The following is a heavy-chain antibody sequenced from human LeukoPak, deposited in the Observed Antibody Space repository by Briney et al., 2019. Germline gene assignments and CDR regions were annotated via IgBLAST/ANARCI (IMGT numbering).Heavy chain of an antibody. V-gene: IGHV3-30*02. D-gene: IGHD4-17*01. CDR3: AKDQLSLTYVDRFFTY. J-gene: IGHJ4*02. Sequence: PGGSLRLSCAASGFPFSSYGMHRVPQAPGKGLEWVAFARYDGCNKDYTHSVKGGFTISRENSKSTLSLQMNRLRAEDTAVYLCAKDQLSLTYVDRFFTYWGQGTQVTVSS. CDR1: GFPFSSYG. CDR2: ARYDGCNK.